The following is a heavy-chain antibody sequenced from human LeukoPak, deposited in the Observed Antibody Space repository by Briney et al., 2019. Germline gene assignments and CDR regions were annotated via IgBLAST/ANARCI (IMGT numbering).Heavy chain of an antibody. V-gene: IGHV4-39*07. CDR2: IFYSGSP. Sequence: PSETLSLTCTVSGGSISSSSYYWGWIRQPPGKGLEWIGSIFYSGSPYYNPSLKSRVTISVESSKNQFSLKLSSVTAADTAVYYCARDLHDSSGYYSRPFDYWGQGTLVTVSS. CDR3: ARDLHDSSGYYSRPFDY. D-gene: IGHD3-22*01. CDR1: GGSISSSSYY. J-gene: IGHJ4*02.